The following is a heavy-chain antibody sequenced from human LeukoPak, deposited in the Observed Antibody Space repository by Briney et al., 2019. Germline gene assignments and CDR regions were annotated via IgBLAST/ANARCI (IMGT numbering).Heavy chain of an antibody. V-gene: IGHV3-23*01. CDR3: ARSIAVAGLAFDY. J-gene: IGHJ4*02. CDR1: GFTFSSYG. Sequence: GGSLRLSCAASGFTFSSYGMSWVRQAPGKGLEWVSAISGSGGSTYYADSVKGRFTISRDNSKNTLYLQMNSLRAEDTAVYYCARSIAVAGLAFDYWGQGTLVTVSS. D-gene: IGHD6-19*01. CDR2: ISGSGGST.